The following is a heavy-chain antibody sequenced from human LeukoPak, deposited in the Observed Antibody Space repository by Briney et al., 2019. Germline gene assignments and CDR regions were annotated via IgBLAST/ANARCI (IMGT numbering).Heavy chain of an antibody. J-gene: IGHJ4*02. CDR1: GYTFTGYY. Sequence: GASVKVSCKASGYTFTGYYMHWVRQAPGQGLEWMGWINPNSGGTNYAQKFQGWVTMTRDTSISTAYMELSRLRSEDTAVYYCARGGYYGSGSYLYWGQGTLVTVSS. CDR3: ARGGYYGSGSYLY. V-gene: IGHV1-2*04. CDR2: INPNSGGT. D-gene: IGHD3-10*01.